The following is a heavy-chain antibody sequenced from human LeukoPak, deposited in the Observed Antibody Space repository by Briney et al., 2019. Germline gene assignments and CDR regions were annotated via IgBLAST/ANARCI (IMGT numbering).Heavy chain of an antibody. Sequence: SGTLSLTCDVSDGSISTTNWWTWVRPPPGGGLEWIGEVHLNGRTHYSPSLESRVTLSVDMSENHVSLQLTSVTAADTAVYYCATTFNWAFDYWGQGTLVTVSS. CDR3: ATTFNWAFDY. J-gene: IGHJ4*02. CDR1: DGSISTTNW. CDR2: VHLNGRT. V-gene: IGHV4-4*02. D-gene: IGHD7-27*01.